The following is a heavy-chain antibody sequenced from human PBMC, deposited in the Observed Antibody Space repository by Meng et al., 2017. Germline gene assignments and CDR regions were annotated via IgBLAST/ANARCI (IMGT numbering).Heavy chain of an antibody. CDR1: GFTFSSYS. CDR3: ARELYDILTGEDWFDT. Sequence: GGSLRLSCAASGFTFSSYSMNWVRQAPGKGLEWVSSISSSSSYIYSADSVKGRFTISRDNAKNSLYLQMNSLRAEDTAVYYCARELYDILTGEDWFDTWGQGTMVTVSS. CDR2: ISSSSSYI. V-gene: IGHV3-21*01. D-gene: IGHD3-9*01. J-gene: IGHJ5*02.